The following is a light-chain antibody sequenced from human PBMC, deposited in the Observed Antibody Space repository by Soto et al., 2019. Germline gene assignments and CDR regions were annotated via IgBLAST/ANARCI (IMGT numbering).Light chain of an antibody. J-gene: IGKJ1*01. V-gene: IGKV1-5*03. CDR3: KHYNSYSEA. CDR2: KAS. Sequence: DIQTPQSPSTLAGSVGDRFTITYRASQNISSWLAWYQQKAGQAPLLLIYKASTLKRGVPSRLSGSGSGTEFTLTNSSLQPDDFATDYCKHYNSYSEAFSQGTKVDI. CDR1: QNISSW.